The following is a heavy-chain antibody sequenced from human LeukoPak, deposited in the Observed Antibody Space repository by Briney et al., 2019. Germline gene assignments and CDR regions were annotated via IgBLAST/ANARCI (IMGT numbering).Heavy chain of an antibody. Sequence: SETLSLTCAVYGGSFSGYYWSWIRQPPGKGLEWIGEINHSGSTNYNPSLKSRVTISVDTSKNQFSLKLSSVTAADTAVYYCARLVRTFGAALDYWGQGTLVTVSS. CDR2: INHSGST. CDR1: GGSFSGYY. CDR3: ARLVRTFGAALDY. D-gene: IGHD3-16*01. J-gene: IGHJ4*02. V-gene: IGHV4-34*09.